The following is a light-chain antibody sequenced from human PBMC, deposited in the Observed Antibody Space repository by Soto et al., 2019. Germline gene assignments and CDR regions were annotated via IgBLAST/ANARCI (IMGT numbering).Light chain of an antibody. CDR3: QQYYSYSPLT. CDR2: DVS. J-gene: IGKJ4*01. V-gene: IGKV1-5*01. CDR1: QSISSL. Sequence: DIQMTQSPSTLSASVGDRVTITCRASQSISSLLAWYQQKPGKAPKLLIYDVSSLESGVPSRFSGSGSGTEFTLTISSLQPDDFTTYYCQQYYSYSPLTFGGGTKVDIK.